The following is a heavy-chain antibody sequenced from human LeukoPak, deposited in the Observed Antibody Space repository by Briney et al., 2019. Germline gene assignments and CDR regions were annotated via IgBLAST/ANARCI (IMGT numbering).Heavy chain of an antibody. CDR3: ARGMTVAANWFDP. J-gene: IGHJ5*02. CDR2: INQDGSMK. Sequence: TGGSLRLSCAASGFTFSNHWMNWVRQSPGKGPEWVANINQDGSMKYYVDSVKDRFTISRDNAQNSLYLQMNSLRDEDTAVYYCARGMTVAANWFDPWGQGTLVTVSS. D-gene: IGHD6-19*01. CDR1: GFTFSNHW. V-gene: IGHV3-7*04.